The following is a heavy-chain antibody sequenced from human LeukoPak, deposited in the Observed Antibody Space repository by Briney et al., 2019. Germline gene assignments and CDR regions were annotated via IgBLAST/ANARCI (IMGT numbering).Heavy chain of an antibody. CDR1: GFTFSSYA. Sequence: PGGSLRLSCAASGFTFSSYAMRWVRQAPGKGLEWISAISASGDSTSYADSVKGRFTISRDNSKNTLYLQMNSLRAEDTAVYYCAKPLVGATYYFDYWGQGTLVTVSS. V-gene: IGHV3-23*01. CDR3: AKPLVGATYYFDY. CDR2: ISASGDST. J-gene: IGHJ4*02. D-gene: IGHD1-26*01.